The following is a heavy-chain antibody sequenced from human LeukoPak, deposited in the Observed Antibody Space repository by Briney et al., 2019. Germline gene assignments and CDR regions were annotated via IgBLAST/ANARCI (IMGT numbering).Heavy chain of an antibody. CDR3: ARSHDYDIVVVVAATRGGWFDP. Sequence: SETLSLTCAVYGGSFSGYYWSWIRQPLGKGLEWIGEINHSGSTNYNPSLKSRVTISVDTSKNQFSLKLSSVTAADTAVYYCARSHDYDIVVVVAATRGGWFDPWGQGTLVTVSS. D-gene: IGHD2-15*01. CDR2: INHSGST. J-gene: IGHJ5*02. V-gene: IGHV4-34*01. CDR1: GGSFSGYY.